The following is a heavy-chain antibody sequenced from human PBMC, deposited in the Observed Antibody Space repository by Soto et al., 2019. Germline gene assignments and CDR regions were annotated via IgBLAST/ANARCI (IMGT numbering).Heavy chain of an antibody. V-gene: IGHV1-46*03. D-gene: IGHD6-19*01. J-gene: IGHJ4*02. CDR3: ARGEVHSSGWNFDL. CDR2: INPSSGST. Sequence: QVQLVQSGAEVRKPGASVKVSCKASGYTFTSDHLHWVRQTPGLGLEWMGRINPSSGSTNYPQKFQGRVTMTRDTSTATAYMELSSLRSEDSAVYFCARGEVHSSGWNFDLWGQATLVTVSS. CDR1: GYTFTSDH.